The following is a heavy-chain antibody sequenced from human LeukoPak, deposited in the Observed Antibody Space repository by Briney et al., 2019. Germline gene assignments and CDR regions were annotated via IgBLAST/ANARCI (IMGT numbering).Heavy chain of an antibody. J-gene: IGHJ2*01. Sequence: SETLSLTCSVSGGSISSYYWSWIRQPPGKGLEWIGYMYYSGSTNYNPSLKSRVTISVVTSKNQFSLKLSSVTAADTAVYYCARDSRPAHYYDSSVQDWYFDLWGRGTPVTVSS. CDR3: ARDSRPAHYYDSSVQDWYFDL. CDR1: GGSISSYY. D-gene: IGHD3-22*01. CDR2: MYYSGST. V-gene: IGHV4-59*01.